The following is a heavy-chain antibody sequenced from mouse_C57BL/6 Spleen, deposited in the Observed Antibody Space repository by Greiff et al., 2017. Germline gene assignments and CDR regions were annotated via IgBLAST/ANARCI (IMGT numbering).Heavy chain of an antibody. CDR2: ILPGSGST. V-gene: IGHV1-9*01. CDR1: GYTFTGYW. D-gene: IGHD4-1*01. J-gene: IGHJ3*01. CDR3: AGRRNWAWFAY. Sequence: QVQLKQSGAELMKPGASVKLSCKATGYTFTGYWIEWVKQRPGHGLEWIGEILPGSGSTTYNEKFKGQATFTADTSSNTAYMQLSSLTTEDSAIKYCAGRRNWAWFAYWGQGTLVTVSA.